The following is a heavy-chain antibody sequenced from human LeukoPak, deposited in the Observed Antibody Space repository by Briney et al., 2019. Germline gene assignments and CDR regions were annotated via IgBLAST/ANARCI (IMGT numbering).Heavy chain of an antibody. CDR3: AGDYDFWSGYYSPTRGYFGY. CDR1: GFTFSGSG. Sequence: GGSLRLSCAASGFTFSGSGMHWVRQAPGKGLEWVTFIRYDGSNKYYTDSVKGRFTISRDNYKNTLYLQMDSLRAEDTAVYYCAGDYDFWSGYYSPTRGYFGYWGQGTLVTVSS. CDR2: IRYDGSNK. J-gene: IGHJ4*02. V-gene: IGHV3-30*02. D-gene: IGHD3-3*01.